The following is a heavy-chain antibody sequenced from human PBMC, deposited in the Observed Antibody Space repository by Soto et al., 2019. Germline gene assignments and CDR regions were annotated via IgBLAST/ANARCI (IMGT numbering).Heavy chain of an antibody. D-gene: IGHD3-16*01. CDR1: GGTFSSYA. CDR3: ARASPGEIPSYYYYYGMDV. V-gene: IGHV1-69*01. Sequence: QVQLVQSGAEVKKPGSSVKVSCKASGGTFSSYAISWVRQAPGQGVEWMGGIIPIFGTANYAQKFQGRVTITADESTSTAYMELSSLRSEDTAVYYCARASPGEIPSYYYYYGMDVWGQGTTVTVSS. J-gene: IGHJ6*02. CDR2: IIPIFGTA.